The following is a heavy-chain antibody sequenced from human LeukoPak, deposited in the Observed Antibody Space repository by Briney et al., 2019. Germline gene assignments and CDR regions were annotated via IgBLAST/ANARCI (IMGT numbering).Heavy chain of an antibody. J-gene: IGHJ4*02. V-gene: IGHV4-39*01. CDR3: ATHPSGKYYFDY. Sequence: SETLSLTCTVSGGSISSSNYYWGWIRQPPGKGLEWIESIYYGGNTYYNPSLKSRVTISVDTSKNQFSLRLSSVTAADTAVYYCATHPSGKYYFDYWGQGTLVTVSS. CDR1: GGSISSSNYY. CDR2: IYYGGNT.